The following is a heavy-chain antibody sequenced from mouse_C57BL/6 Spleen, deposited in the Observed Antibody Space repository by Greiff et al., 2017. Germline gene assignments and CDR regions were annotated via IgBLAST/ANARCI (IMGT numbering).Heavy chain of an antibody. Sequence: EVKLMESGGGLVKPGGSLKLSCAASGFTFSSYTMSWVRQTPEKRLEWVATISGGGGNTYYPDSVKGRFTISRDNAKNTLYLQMSSLRSEDTALYYCARQGYYGSNAMDYWGQGTSVTVSS. CDR2: ISGGGGNT. J-gene: IGHJ4*01. CDR3: ARQGYYGSNAMDY. CDR1: GFTFSSYT. V-gene: IGHV5-9*01. D-gene: IGHD1-1*01.